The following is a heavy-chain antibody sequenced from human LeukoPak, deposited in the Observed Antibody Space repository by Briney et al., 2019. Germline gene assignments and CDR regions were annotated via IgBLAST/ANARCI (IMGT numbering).Heavy chain of an antibody. J-gene: IGHJ4*02. CDR3: AKTEAPAAIRAGSDY. CDR1: GFTFSNYG. CDR2: ISGSGSAT. V-gene: IGHV3-23*01. Sequence: GGSLRLSCAASGFTFSNYGMSWVRQAPGKGREWVSTISGSGSATYNAGSVKGRFTTSRDNSNNTLYLQMNSLRAEDTAVYYCAKTEAPAAIRAGSDYWGQGTLVTVSS. D-gene: IGHD2-2*02.